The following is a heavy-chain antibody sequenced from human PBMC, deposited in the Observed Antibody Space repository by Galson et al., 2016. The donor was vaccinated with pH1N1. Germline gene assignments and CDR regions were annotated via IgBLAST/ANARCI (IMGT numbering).Heavy chain of an antibody. D-gene: IGHD6-13*01. V-gene: IGHV3-30*04. CDR1: GFTFSRHA. J-gene: IGHJ4*02. Sequence: SLRLSCAASGFTFSRHAMHWVRQAPGKGLEWVAVISYDGSNKYYADSVKGRITISRDNSKYTRDLQMNSLRAEDTAVYYCATGLLAAAGTFDYWGQGTLVTVSS. CDR3: ATGLLAAAGTFDY. CDR2: ISYDGSNK.